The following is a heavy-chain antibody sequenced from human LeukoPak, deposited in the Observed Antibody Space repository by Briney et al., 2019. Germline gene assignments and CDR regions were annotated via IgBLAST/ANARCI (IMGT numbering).Heavy chain of an antibody. CDR1: GGSISSYY. V-gene: IGHV4-4*09. D-gene: IGHD6-6*01. CDR2: IYTSGST. CDR3: ARVMAARREDLNWFDP. Sequence: SETLSLTCTVSGGSISSYYWGWIRQPPGKGLEWIGYIYTSGSTNYNPSLKSRVTISVDTSKNQFSLNLTSVNAADTAVYYCARVMAARREDLNWFDPWGQGTLVTVSS. J-gene: IGHJ5*02.